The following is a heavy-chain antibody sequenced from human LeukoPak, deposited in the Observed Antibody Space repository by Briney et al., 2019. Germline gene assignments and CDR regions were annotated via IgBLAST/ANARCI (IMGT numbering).Heavy chain of an antibody. CDR3: ARDGRQWVPLNWFDP. D-gene: IGHD6-19*01. V-gene: IGHV1-18*04. J-gene: IGHJ5*02. CDR1: GYTFNTYG. Sequence: ASVKVSCKASGYTFNTYGINWVRQAPGQGLEWMGWISAYNGNTNYAQNFQGSITLTTDTSTSTAYMELTSLRFDDTAVYYCARDGRQWVPLNWFDPWGQGTLVIVSS. CDR2: ISAYNGNT.